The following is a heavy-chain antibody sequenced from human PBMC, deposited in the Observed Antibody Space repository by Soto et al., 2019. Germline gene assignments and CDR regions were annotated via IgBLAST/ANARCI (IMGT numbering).Heavy chain of an antibody. CDR1: GGTFSSYA. CDR2: IIPIFGTA. Sequence: SVKVSCKASGGTFSSYAISWVRQAPGQGLEWMGGIIPIFGTANYAQKFQGRVTITADESISTVYMELSRLKSDDTAMYYCARGTGIAVTGTGAFDIWGQGTMVTVSS. V-gene: IGHV1-69*13. CDR3: ARGTGIAVTGTGAFDI. D-gene: IGHD6-19*01. J-gene: IGHJ3*02.